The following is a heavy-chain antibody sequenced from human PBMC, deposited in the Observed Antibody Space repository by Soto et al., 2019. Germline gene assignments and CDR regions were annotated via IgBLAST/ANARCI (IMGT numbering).Heavy chain of an antibody. CDR3: STRAYDTNGYYRFDP. D-gene: IGHD3-22*01. Sequence: SDTLSLTCAVYGGSFSGHPWTWIRQSPGKGLEWIGDINHSGRVNYSPSLKSRVTISLDTSKNQFSLTLSAVTAADTAMYYCSTRAYDTNGYYRFDPWGQGTLVTVS. CDR1: GGSFSGHP. J-gene: IGHJ5*01. CDR2: INHSGRV. V-gene: IGHV4-34*01.